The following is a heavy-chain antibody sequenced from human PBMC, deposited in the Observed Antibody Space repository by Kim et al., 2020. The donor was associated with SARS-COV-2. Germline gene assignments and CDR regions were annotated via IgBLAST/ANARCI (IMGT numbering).Heavy chain of an antibody. J-gene: IGHJ5*02. CDR1: GGSISRNS. V-gene: IGHV4-59*01. CDR3: ARDAATTGTCFDP. D-gene: IGHD6-13*01. CDR2: IHSSGNT. Sequence: SETLSLTCNVSGGSISRNSWNWIRQTPGKGLEWIGSIHSSGNTNYNPSLKSRVTILVATSKNQLSLGLNTLTTADTAVYYCARDAATTGTCFDPWGQGTLVTVSS.